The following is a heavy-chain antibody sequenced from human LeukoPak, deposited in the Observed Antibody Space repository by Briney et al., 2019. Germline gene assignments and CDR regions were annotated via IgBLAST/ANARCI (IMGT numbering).Heavy chain of an antibody. Sequence: PSETLSLTCTVSGGSISSSSSYWGWIRQPPGKGLEWIGSIFYSGSTYYNPSLKSRVTISVDTSKNQFSMMLSSVTAADTAVYYCARLAGYIGTWYPVGAFDIWGQGTMATVSS. CDR2: IFYSGST. CDR3: ARLAGYIGTWYPVGAFDI. V-gene: IGHV4-39*01. CDR1: GGSISSSSSY. D-gene: IGHD6-13*01. J-gene: IGHJ3*02.